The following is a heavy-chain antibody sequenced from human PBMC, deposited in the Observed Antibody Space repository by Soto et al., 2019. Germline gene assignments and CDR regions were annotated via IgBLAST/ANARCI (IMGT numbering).Heavy chain of an antibody. CDR3: ARVMVRGVIPYYYYYYGMDF. Sequence: GGSLRLSCAASGFTFSDHYMDWVRQAPGKGLEWVGRTRNKANSYTTEYAASVKGRFTISRDDSKNSLYLQMNSLKTEDTAVYYCARVMVRGVIPYYYYYYGMDFWCQGTTVTGSS. D-gene: IGHD3-10*01. CDR2: TRNKANSYTT. CDR1: GFTFSDHY. J-gene: IGHJ6*02. V-gene: IGHV3-72*01.